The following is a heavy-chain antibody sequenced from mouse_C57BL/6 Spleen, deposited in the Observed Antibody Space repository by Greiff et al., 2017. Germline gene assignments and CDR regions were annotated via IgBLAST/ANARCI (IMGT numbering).Heavy chain of an antibody. Sequence: LVESGPGLVAPSQSLSITCTASGFSLTSYGVSWVRQPPGQGLEWLGIIRGDGSTNYHAARKSQLSISKDNSKSQVFLKLSSLQTDDTATYYGAKPEGYSNSFAYWGQGTLVTVSA. CDR2: IRGDGST. CDR3: AKPEGYSNSFAY. J-gene: IGHJ3*01. D-gene: IGHD2-5*01. CDR1: GFSLTSYG. V-gene: IGHV2-3*01.